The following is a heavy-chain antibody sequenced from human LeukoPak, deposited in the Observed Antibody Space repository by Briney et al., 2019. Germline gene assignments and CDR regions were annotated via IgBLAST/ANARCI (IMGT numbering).Heavy chain of an antibody. CDR2: ISSSSSPI. CDR1: GFTFSRFG. V-gene: IGHV3-48*02. J-gene: IGHJ4*02. D-gene: IGHD2-15*01. Sequence: GGSLRLSCAASGFTFSRFGMNWVRQAPGKGLEWISYISSSSSPIYYADSVKGRFTISRDNAKNSLYLQMSSLRDEDTAVYYCAQKGGTDHWGQGTLVTVSS. CDR3: AQKGGTDH.